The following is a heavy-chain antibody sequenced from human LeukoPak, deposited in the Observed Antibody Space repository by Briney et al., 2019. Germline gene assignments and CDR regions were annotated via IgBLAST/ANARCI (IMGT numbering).Heavy chain of an antibody. CDR1: GFTFSSYA. Sequence: GGSLRLSCAASGFTFSSYAMSCVRQAPGKGLEWVSAISGSGGSTYYADSVKGRFTISRDNSKHTVYLQMNRLRAEDTAVYDWASFVPGITVAIGEYFYYWGQGTLVTVSS. CDR3: ASFVPGITVAIGEYFYY. V-gene: IGHV3-23*01. J-gene: IGHJ4*02. D-gene: IGHD6-19*01. CDR2: ISGSGGST.